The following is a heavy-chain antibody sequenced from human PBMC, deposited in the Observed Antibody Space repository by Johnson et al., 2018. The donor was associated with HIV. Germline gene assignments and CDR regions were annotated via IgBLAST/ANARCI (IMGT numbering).Heavy chain of an antibody. J-gene: IGHJ3*02. D-gene: IGHD2-8*02. Sequence: VQLVESGGGLVQPGGSLRLSCAASGFTFDDYAMHWVRQAQGKGLEWVSGISWNGGSIGYADSVKGRFSISRDNAKNSLYLQMNSLRVEDTALYYCANTGIDAFDIWGQGTMVTVSS. CDR2: ISWNGGSI. V-gene: IGHV3-9*01. CDR3: ANTGIDAFDI. CDR1: GFTFDDYA.